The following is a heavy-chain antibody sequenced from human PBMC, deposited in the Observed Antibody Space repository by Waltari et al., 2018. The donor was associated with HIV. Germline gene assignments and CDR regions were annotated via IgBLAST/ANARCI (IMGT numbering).Heavy chain of an antibody. CDR2: SSSSSRTR. J-gene: IGHJ4*02. CDR3: ARGKATEAGLDY. CDR1: GFTFISYS. D-gene: IGHD1-26*01. Sequence: EVQLVESGGGLVQPGGSLRLSCAASGFTFISYSMNWVRQAPGQGLEWVEYSSSSSRTRYYADSVKGRFTISRDNAKNSLYLQMNSLRDEDTAVYYCARGKATEAGLDYWGQGTLVTVSS. V-gene: IGHV3-48*02.